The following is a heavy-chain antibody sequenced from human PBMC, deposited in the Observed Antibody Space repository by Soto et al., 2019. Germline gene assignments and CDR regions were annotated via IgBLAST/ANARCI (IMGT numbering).Heavy chain of an antibody. CDR1: GFSLSTSGMC. D-gene: IGHD3-9*01. Sequence: ESGPTLVNPTQTLTLTCAFSGFSLSTSGMCVSWIRQPPGKALEWLARIDWDDDKCYSTSLKTRLTISKDTSKNQVVLTMTNMDPVDTATYYCARTDIRTKAVDYWGQGTLVTVSS. V-gene: IGHV2-70*11. CDR3: ARTDIRTKAVDY. J-gene: IGHJ4*02. CDR2: IDWDDDK.